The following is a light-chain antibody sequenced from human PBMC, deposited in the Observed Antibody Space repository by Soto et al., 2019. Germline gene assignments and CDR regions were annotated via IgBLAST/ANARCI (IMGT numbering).Light chain of an antibody. CDR3: SSYADSSNDV. CDR2: HVT. CDR1: SSELAIYNY. V-gene: IGLV2-14*03. J-gene: IGLJ1*01. Sequence: QSALTQPASVSGSPGQSITISCTGTSSELAIYNYVSWYQQQPGKAPKLMIYHVTNRPSGVSNRFSGSRSGNTASLTISGLQAEDEADYYCSSYADSSNDVFGTGTKLTVL.